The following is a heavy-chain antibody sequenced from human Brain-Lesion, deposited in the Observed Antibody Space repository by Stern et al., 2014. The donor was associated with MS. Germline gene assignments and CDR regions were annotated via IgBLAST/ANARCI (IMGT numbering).Heavy chain of an antibody. CDR1: GYTLTELS. CDR2: FDPEDGET. D-gene: IGHD1-26*01. V-gene: IGHV1-24*01. J-gene: IGHJ4*02. Sequence: QVQLVESGAEVKKPGASVKVSCKVSGYTLTELSMPWVRQAPRTGLEWIGGFDPEDGETIYAQKFQGRVTMTEDTSTDTAYMELSRLRSEDTAVYFCATLSPGAGGNYYRHFDYWGQGTLVTVSS. CDR3: ATLSPGAGGNYYRHFDY.